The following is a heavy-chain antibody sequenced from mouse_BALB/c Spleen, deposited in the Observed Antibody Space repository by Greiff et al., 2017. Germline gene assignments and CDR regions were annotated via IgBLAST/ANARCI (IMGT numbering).Heavy chain of an antibody. CDR3: ARGTIYYGSAMDY. CDR2: IWAGGST. CDR1: GFSLTSYG. J-gene: IGHJ4*01. V-gene: IGHV2-9*02. Sequence: VQLQESGPGLVAPSQSLSITCTVSGFSLTSYGVHWVRQPPGKGLEWLGVIWAGGSTNYNSALMSRLSISKDNSKSQVFLKMNSLQTDDTAMYYCARGTIYYGSAMDYWGQGTSVTVSS. D-gene: IGHD2-2*01.